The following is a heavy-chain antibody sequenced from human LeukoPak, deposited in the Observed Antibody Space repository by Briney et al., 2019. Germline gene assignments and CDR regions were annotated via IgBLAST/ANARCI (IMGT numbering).Heavy chain of an antibody. Sequence: PSETLSLTCTLSGDSINSYTYSSINSTTYYWGWIRQAPGKGLEWIGNIYYGGNTYYNPSLKNRLTISVDTSKNQFSLKLTSVTAADTAVYYCAKVGAYGDYARHDYWGQGTLVTVSS. CDR3: AKVGAYGDYARHDY. CDR1: GDSINSYTYSSINSTTYY. V-gene: IGHV4-39*01. J-gene: IGHJ4*02. D-gene: IGHD4-17*01. CDR2: IYYGGNT.